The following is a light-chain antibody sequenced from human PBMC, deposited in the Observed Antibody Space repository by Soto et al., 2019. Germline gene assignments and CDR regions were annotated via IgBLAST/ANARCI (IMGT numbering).Light chain of an antibody. CDR2: RNN. CDR3: GGWDDSLSGLV. J-gene: IGLJ2*01. V-gene: IGLV1-47*01. CDR1: SSNIGSNY. Sequence: QSVLTQPPSASGTPGQRVNISCSGSSSNIGSNYVYWYRQFPGTAPKLLIQRNNQRPSGVPARFSGSKYGTSASLAISGLRSEDEADYYCGGWDDSLSGLVFGGGTKLTVL.